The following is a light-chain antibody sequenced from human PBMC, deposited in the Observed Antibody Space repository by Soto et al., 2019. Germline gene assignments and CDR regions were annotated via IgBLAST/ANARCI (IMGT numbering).Light chain of an antibody. J-gene: IGKJ5*01. Sequence: EIVLTQPPVALSWSPGERATLSCTPIQSVSSSYLAWYQQKLGQAPRLLIYDASSRATGIPDRFSGSGSGTDFTLTISRLEPEDFAVYYCQQYGSSLPITFGQGTRLENK. CDR3: QQYGSSLPIT. CDR2: DAS. V-gene: IGKV3-20*01. CDR1: QSVSSSY.